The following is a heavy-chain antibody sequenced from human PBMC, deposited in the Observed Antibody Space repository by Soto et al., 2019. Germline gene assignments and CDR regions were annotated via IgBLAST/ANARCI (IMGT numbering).Heavy chain of an antibody. J-gene: IGHJ6*02. CDR1: GYTFTIYY. D-gene: IGHD5-12*01. V-gene: IGHV1-46*03. CDR2: INPSRGTT. Sequence: QVQLVQSGAEVKKPGASVKVSCKASGYTFTIYYIHWVRQAPGQGLEWMGIINPSRGTTNYALKFQGRVTMTRDTSTGTVYMELSSLRSEDTAVYYCAGRSGYGGGVDLDVWGLGTTVTVSS. CDR3: AGRSGYGGGVDLDV.